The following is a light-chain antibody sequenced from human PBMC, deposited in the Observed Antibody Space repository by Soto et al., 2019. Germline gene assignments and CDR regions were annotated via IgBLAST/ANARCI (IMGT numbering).Light chain of an antibody. V-gene: IGKV3-11*01. CDR1: QSVSNY. Sequence: EIVLTQSPATLSLSPGERATLSCRASQSVSNYLAWYQQKPGQAPRLLIYDASNRASGIPARFSGSGSGTDFTLTIRILDPEDFAVYYCQLRSNWPPVTFGGGTKVEIK. J-gene: IGKJ4*01. CDR2: DAS. CDR3: QLRSNWPPVT.